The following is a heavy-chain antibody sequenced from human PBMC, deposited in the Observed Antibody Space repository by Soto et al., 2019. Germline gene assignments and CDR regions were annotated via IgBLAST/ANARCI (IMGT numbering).Heavy chain of an antibody. J-gene: IGHJ6*03. V-gene: IGHV1-69*04. Sequence: ASVKVSCKASGGTFSSYTISWVRQAPGQGLEWMGRIIPILGIANYAQKFQGRVTITADKSTSTAYMELSSLRSEDTAVYYCARERGYCSGGICKAPYYYYYLDVSGKRTTVTVSS. D-gene: IGHD2-15*01. CDR2: IIPILGIA. CDR3: ARERGYCSGGICKAPYYYYYLDV. CDR1: GGTFSSYT.